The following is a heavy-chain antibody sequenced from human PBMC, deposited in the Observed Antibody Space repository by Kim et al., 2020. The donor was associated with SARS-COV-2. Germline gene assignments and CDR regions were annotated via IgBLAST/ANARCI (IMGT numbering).Heavy chain of an antibody. D-gene: IGHD1-26*01. CDR3: ARGGGSYYAYFQH. Sequence: GGSLRLSCAASGFTFSDYYMSWIRQAPGKGLEWVSYISSSSSYTNYADSVKGRFTISRDNAKNSLYLQMNSLRAEDTAVYYCARGGGSYYAYFQHWGQGTLVTVSS. CDR1: GFTFSDYY. V-gene: IGHV3-11*06. J-gene: IGHJ1*01. CDR2: ISSSSSYT.